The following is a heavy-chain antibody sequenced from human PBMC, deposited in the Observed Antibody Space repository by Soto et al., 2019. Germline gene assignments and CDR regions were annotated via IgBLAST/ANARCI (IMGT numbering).Heavy chain of an antibody. D-gene: IGHD1-1*01. CDR1: GFTFNMYA. CDR2: IGGSGANT. Sequence: GSLRLSCAASGFTFNMYAMSWVRQAPGKGLEWVSGIGGSGANTYYADFVKGRFTISRDNSKNTLYLQMDSLRAEDTAIYYCARTITGYFWAGAYWGQGTLVTVSS. CDR3: ARTITGYFWAGAY. V-gene: IGHV3-23*01. J-gene: IGHJ4*02.